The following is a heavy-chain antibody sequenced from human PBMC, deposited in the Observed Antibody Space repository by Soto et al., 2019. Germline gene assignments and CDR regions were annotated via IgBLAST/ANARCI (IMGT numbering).Heavy chain of an antibody. Sequence: SGPTLVNPTQTLTLTCTFSWFSLSTSGVGVGWIRQPPGKALEWLALIYWDDDKRYSPSLKSRLTITKDTSKNQVVLTMTNMDLVDTATYYCAHSVTIFGVVIGAFDIWGQGTMVTVSS. CDR2: IYWDDDK. CDR1: WFSLSTSGVG. V-gene: IGHV2-5*02. CDR3: AHSVTIFGVVIGAFDI. J-gene: IGHJ3*02. D-gene: IGHD3-3*01.